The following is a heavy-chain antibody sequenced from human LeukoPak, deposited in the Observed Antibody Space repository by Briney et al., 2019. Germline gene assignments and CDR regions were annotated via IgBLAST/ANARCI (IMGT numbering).Heavy chain of an antibody. D-gene: IGHD1-26*01. Sequence: SVKVSCKASGGTFSSYAISWVRQAPGQGLEWMGRIIPILGIANYAQKFQGRVTITADKSTSTASMELSSLSSEDTAVYYCARDRSGSYLDWGQGTLVTVSS. J-gene: IGHJ4*02. CDR1: GGTFSSYA. V-gene: IGHV1-69*04. CDR2: IIPILGIA. CDR3: ARDRSGSYLD.